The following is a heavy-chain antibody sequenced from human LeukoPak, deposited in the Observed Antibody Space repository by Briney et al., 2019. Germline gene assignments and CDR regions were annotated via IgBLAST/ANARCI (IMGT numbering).Heavy chain of an antibody. V-gene: IGHV4-39*01. CDR2: IYYSGST. J-gene: IGHJ4*02. D-gene: IGHD2-21*02. CDR1: GGSISSSSYY. Sequence: SETLSLTCTVSGGSISSSSYYWGWIRQPPGKGLEWIGSIYYSGSTYYNPSLKSRVTISVDTSKNQFSLKLSSVTAADTAVYYCARGIGDRFRLQHVIDYWGQGTLVTVSS. CDR3: ARGIGDRFRLQHVIDY.